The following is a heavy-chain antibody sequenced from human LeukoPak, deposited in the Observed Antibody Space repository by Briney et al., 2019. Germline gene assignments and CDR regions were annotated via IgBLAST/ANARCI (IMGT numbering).Heavy chain of an antibody. J-gene: IGHJ6*03. CDR2: MNPKSPGT. V-gene: IGHV1-2*02. CDR3: ARDPAQSYYTDV. CDR1: GYSFTAYY. Sequence: GASVKVSCKASGYSFTAYYIHWVRQAPGQGREWMGWMNPKSPGTNYAQKFQGRVTMTRDTSISTAYMELSSLTSDDSAVYYCARDPAQSYYTDVWGIGTTVTVSS.